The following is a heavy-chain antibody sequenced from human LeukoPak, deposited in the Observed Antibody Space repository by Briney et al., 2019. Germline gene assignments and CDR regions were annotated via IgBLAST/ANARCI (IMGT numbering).Heavy chain of an antibody. CDR3: ARVTGYMIEDYFDY. CDR1: GDSISSSSYY. V-gene: IGHV4-39*07. D-gene: IGHD3-22*01. CDR2: IYYSGST. J-gene: IGHJ4*02. Sequence: SETLSLICTVSGDSISSSSYYWGWIRQPPGKGLEWIGNIYYSGSTNYNPSLKSRVTISVDTSKNQFSLKLRSVTAADTAVYYCARVTGYMIEDYFDYWGQGTLVTVSS.